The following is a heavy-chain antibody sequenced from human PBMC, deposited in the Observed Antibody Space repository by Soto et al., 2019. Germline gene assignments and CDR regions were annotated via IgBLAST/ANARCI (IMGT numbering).Heavy chain of an antibody. V-gene: IGHV3-21*01. Sequence: GGSLRLSCAASGFTFSSYSMNWVRQAPGKGLEWVSSISSSSSYIYYADSVKGRFTISRDNAKNSLYLQMNSLRAEDTAVYYCARERDMRVTTFGAFDIWGQGTMVTVSS. CDR1: GFTFSSYS. CDR3: ARERDMRVTTFGAFDI. D-gene: IGHD3-16*01. J-gene: IGHJ3*02. CDR2: ISSSSSYI.